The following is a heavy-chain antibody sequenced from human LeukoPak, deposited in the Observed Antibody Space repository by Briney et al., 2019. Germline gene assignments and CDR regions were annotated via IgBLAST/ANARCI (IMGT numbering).Heavy chain of an antibody. D-gene: IGHD3-10*01. CDR3: ARDYGSGSYPPGY. V-gene: IGHV3-53*01. Sequence: GGSLRLSCTVSGFTVSSNSMSWVRQAPGKGLEWVSFIYSDNTHYSDSVKGRFTISRDNSKNTLYLQMNSLRAEDTAVYYCARDYGSGSYPPGYWGQGTLVTVSS. CDR1: GFTVSSNS. J-gene: IGHJ4*02. CDR2: IYSDNT.